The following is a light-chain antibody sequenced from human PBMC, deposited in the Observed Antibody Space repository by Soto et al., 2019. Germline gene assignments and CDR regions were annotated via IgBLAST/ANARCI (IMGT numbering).Light chain of an antibody. CDR2: EVS. CDR1: SSDVGGYNY. Sequence: QSALPQPASVSGSPGQSITISCTGTSSDVGGYNYVSWYQQHPGKAPKLMIYEVSNRPSGVSNRFSGSKPGNTASLTISGLQAEDEADYYCSSYTSSSTVVFGGGTKLTVL. V-gene: IGLV2-14*01. J-gene: IGLJ2*01. CDR3: SSYTSSSTVV.